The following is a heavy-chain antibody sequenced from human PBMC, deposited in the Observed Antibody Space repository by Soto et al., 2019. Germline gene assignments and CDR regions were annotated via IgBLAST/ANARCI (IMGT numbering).Heavy chain of an antibody. Sequence: PGGSLRLSCAASGFTFSDYAMSWVRQAPGKGLEWVSGISGSGGSTYYAHSVKGRFTISRDNSKNTLYLHINSLRAEDTAVYYCAKDIVVVPRGPPGCLDSWGQRILGT. CDR3: AKDIVVVPRGPPGCLDS. D-gene: IGHD2-2*01. V-gene: IGHV3-23*01. CDR1: GFTFSDYA. CDR2: ISGSGGST. J-gene: IGHJ5*01.